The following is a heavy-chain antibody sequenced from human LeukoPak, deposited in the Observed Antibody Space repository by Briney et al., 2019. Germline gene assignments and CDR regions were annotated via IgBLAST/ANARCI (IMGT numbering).Heavy chain of an antibody. CDR2: IKEDGIEN. D-gene: IGHD1-26*01. Sequence: GGSLRLSCAACEFILSRYWMTGVRQAPGKGGEGVANIKEDGIENYYLASVKRRFTISRDNAKTSLYLQMNSLRAEDTAVYYCARADYSGRIFDHWGQGTLVTFSS. V-gene: IGHV3-7*01. CDR1: EFILSRYW. CDR3: ARADYSGRIFDH. J-gene: IGHJ4*02.